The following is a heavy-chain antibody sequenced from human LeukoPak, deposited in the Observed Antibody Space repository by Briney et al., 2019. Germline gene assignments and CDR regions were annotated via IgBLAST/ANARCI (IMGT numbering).Heavy chain of an antibody. CDR2: IKEDGSEK. J-gene: IGHJ4*02. Sequence: GGSLRLPCEASGFTFSNYWMDWVRQAPGKELEWVANIKEDGSEKYYVESVKGRFTIFRDNAKNSLFLQMNSLRPEDTAVYYCTRGLNYWGQGTLVTVSS. CDR3: TRGLNY. CDR1: GFTFSNYW. V-gene: IGHV3-7*01.